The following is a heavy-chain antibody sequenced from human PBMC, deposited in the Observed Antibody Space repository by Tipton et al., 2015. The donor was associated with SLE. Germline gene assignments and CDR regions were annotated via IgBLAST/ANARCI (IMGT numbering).Heavy chain of an antibody. J-gene: IGHJ4*02. D-gene: IGHD2-15*01. V-gene: IGHV4-34*01. CDR2: INHSGST. CDR1: GGSFSGYY. CDR3: ARGRILDY. Sequence: TLSLTCAVYGGSFSGYYWSWIRQPPGKGLEWIGEINHSGSTNYNPSLKSRVTISVDTSKNQFFLKLSSVTAADTAVYYCARGRILDYWGQGTLVTVSS.